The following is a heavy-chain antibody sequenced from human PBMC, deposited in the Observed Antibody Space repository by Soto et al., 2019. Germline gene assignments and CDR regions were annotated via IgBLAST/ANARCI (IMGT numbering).Heavy chain of an antibody. J-gene: IGHJ4*02. CDR2: ITGSGGGT. CDR1: GFTCSNYA. CDR3: AKRPLTAAGFDY. D-gene: IGHD6-13*01. Sequence: EVQLLESGGGLVQPGGSLRLSCAASGFTCSNYAMTWDRQAPGKGLEWVSVITGSGGGTYFVDSVKGRFTISRDNSKNTVYLQMNSLRAEDTALYYCAKRPLTAAGFDYWGQGTLVTVSS. V-gene: IGHV3-23*01.